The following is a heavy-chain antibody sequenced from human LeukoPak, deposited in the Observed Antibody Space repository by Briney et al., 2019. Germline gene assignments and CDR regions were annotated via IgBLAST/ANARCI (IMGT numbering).Heavy chain of an antibody. CDR3: ARDRAPAIGWFGGRAHAFDI. D-gene: IGHD3-10*01. CDR2: IYYSQRT. J-gene: IGHJ3*02. Sequence: PSETLSLTCSVFGGSINSNNFYWAWIRHPPGKGLEWIGTIYYSQRTYYNEPLKSRVTMSLDASKNQFSLKLSSVTAADTAVYYCARDRAPAIGWFGGRAHAFDIWGQGTMVTVSS. CDR1: GGSINSNNFY. V-gene: IGHV4-39*07.